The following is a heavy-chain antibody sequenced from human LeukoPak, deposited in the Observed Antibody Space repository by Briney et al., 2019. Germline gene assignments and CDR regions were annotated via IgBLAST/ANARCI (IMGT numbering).Heavy chain of an antibody. CDR3: ASAPEDYYYMDV. V-gene: IGHV1-69*05. CDR1: GGTFSIYA. CDR2: IIPIFGTA. J-gene: IGHJ6*03. Sequence: GASVKVSCKASGGTFSIYAISWVRQAPGQGLEWMGGIIPIFGTANYAQKFQGRVTITTDESTSTAYMELSSLRSEDTAVYYCASAPEDYYYMDVWGKGTTVTVSS.